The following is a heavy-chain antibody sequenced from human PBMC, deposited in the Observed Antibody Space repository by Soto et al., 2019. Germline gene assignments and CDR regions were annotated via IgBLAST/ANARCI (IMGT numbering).Heavy chain of an antibody. Sequence: GASVKPSCKASGYTFTGYYMHWVRQSPGQGLEWMGWINPNSGGTNYAQKFQGWVTMTRDTSISTAYMELSRLSSDDTAVYYCARDPSSSSWPTGDLDPWGQGTLVTVSS. D-gene: IGHD6-13*01. V-gene: IGHV1-2*04. CDR2: INPNSGGT. CDR3: ARDPSSSSWPTGDLDP. J-gene: IGHJ5*02. CDR1: GYTFTGYY.